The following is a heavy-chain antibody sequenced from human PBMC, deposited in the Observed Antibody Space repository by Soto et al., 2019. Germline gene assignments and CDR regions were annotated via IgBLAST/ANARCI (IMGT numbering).Heavy chain of an antibody. J-gene: IGHJ4*02. V-gene: IGHV1-8*01. D-gene: IGHD6-19*01. CDR2: MNPNSGNT. CDR1: GYTFTSYE. CDR3: ARGKAGYSSGWSPNVY. Sequence: QVQLVQSGAEVKKPGASVKVSCKASGYTFTSYEINWVRQATGQGREWMGWMNPNSGNTGYAQKFQGRVTMTRNTSISTAYMKLSRLRSEDTEVYYCARGKAGYSSGWSPNVYWGQGTLVTVSS.